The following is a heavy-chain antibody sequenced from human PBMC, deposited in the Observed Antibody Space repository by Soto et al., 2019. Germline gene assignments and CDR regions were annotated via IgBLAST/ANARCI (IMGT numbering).Heavy chain of an antibody. CDR1: GFTFSSYG. D-gene: IGHD5-18*01. Sequence: GGSLRLSCAASGFTFSSYGMNWVRQAPGKGLEWVSYISSSSSTIYYADSVKGRFTISRDNAKNSLYLQMNSLRDEDTAVYYCARDTAMGHYYYYGMDVWGQGTTVTVSS. V-gene: IGHV3-48*02. J-gene: IGHJ6*02. CDR2: ISSSSSTI. CDR3: ARDTAMGHYYYYGMDV.